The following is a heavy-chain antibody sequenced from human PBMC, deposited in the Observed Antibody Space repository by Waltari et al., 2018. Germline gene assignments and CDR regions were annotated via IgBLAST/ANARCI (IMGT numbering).Heavy chain of an antibody. D-gene: IGHD6-19*01. J-gene: IGHJ4*02. CDR2: ISYDGSNK. Sequence: QVQLVESGGGVVQPGRSLRLSCAASGFTFSSYAMHWVRQAPGKGLEWVAVISYDGSNKYYADSVKGRFTISRDNSKNTLYLQMNSLRAEDTAVYYCARDGQWLVRAGFDYWGQGTLVTVSS. CDR1: GFTFSSYA. CDR3: ARDGQWLVRAGFDY. V-gene: IGHV3-30-3*01.